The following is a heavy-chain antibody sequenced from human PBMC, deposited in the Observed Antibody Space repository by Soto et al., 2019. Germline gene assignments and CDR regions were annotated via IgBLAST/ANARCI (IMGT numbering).Heavy chain of an antibody. CDR2: IYYSGST. V-gene: IGHV4-31*03. CDR3: ARTGDYGDFGGDAFDI. Sequence: QVQLQESGPGLVKPSQTLSLTCTVSGGSISSGGYYWSWIRQHPGKGLEWLGYIYYSGSTYYNASLKSRVTRSVDTSKNQFSLKLSSVTAADTAVYYCARTGDYGDFGGDAFDIWGQGTMVTVSS. CDR1: GGSISSGGYY. D-gene: IGHD4-17*01. J-gene: IGHJ3*02.